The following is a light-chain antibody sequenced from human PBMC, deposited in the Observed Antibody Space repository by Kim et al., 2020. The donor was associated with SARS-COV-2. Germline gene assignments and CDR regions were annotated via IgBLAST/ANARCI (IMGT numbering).Light chain of an antibody. CDR2: DVT. CDR3: CSYAGVYTYV. J-gene: IGLJ1*01. CDR1: SSDVGAYNY. Sequence: GQSVTIYCTGTSSDVGAYNYVSFYQHHPGKAPKLIIYDVTKRPSGVPARFSGSKSGNTASLTISGLQAEDEADYYCCSYAGVYTYVFGTGTKVTVL. V-gene: IGLV2-11*01.